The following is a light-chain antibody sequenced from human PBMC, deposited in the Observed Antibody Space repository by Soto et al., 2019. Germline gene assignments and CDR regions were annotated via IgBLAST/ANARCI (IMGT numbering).Light chain of an antibody. Sequence: DIKMTQSPSYVSASVGDSVTITCRASQGIGTWVAWYQQKPGQAPKLIIYGASRLQSGVPSRFSDSGSGTHFTLTITSLQPEYFATKNSHQADSSFTFSPGTKLDIK. CDR1: QGIGTW. CDR3: HQADSSFT. CDR2: GAS. J-gene: IGKJ3*01. V-gene: IGKV1-12*01.